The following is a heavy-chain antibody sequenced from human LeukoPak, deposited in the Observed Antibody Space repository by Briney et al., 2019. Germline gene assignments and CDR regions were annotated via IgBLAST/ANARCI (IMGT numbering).Heavy chain of an antibody. CDR3: AKGVHGSSGLYY. J-gene: IGHJ4*02. V-gene: IGHV3-23*01. CDR2: ISGSGGST. CDR1: GFTFSSYA. Sequence: GGSLRLSCAASGFTFSSYAMSWVRQAPGKGLEWVSAISGSGGSTYYADSVKGRFTISRDNSKNTLYLQMNGLRAEDTAVYYCAKGVHGSSGLYYWGQGTLVTVSS. D-gene: IGHD3-22*01.